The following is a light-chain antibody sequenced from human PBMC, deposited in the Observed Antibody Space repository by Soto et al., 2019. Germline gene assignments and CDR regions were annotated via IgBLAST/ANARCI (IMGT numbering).Light chain of an antibody. Sequence: QSVLTQPPSASGTPGQRVTISCSGSSSNIGSNYVYWYQQLPGTAPKLLIYRNNQRPSGVPDRFSGSKSGTSASLAISGLRFEYEADYYCAAWDDSLSGQVFGGGTKLTVL. V-gene: IGLV1-47*01. CDR1: SSNIGSNY. CDR2: RNN. CDR3: AAWDDSLSGQV. J-gene: IGLJ3*02.